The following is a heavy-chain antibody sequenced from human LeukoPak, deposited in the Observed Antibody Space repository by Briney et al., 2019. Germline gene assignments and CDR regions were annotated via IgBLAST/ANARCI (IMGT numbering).Heavy chain of an antibody. Sequence: KSSETLSLTCTVSGGSVSSGSYYWSWIRQPPGKGLEWIGYIYYSGSTNYNPSLKSRVTISVDTSKNQFSLKLSSVTAADTAVYYCARGGWPDILTGSYGMDVWGQGTTVTVSS. J-gene: IGHJ6*02. CDR2: IYYSGST. D-gene: IGHD3-9*01. V-gene: IGHV4-61*01. CDR1: GGSVSSGSYY. CDR3: ARGGWPDILTGSYGMDV.